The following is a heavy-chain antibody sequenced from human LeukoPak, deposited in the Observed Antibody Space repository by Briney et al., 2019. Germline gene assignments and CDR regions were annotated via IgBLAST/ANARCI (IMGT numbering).Heavy chain of an antibody. CDR3: ARDKGVLHYDSSGHKWSFDY. V-gene: IGHV3-21*01. CDR2: ISSSSSYI. D-gene: IGHD3-22*01. J-gene: IGHJ4*02. CDR1: GFTFDDYG. Sequence: GGSLRLSCAASGFTFDDYGMSWVRQAPGKGLEWISSISSSSSYIYYADSVKGRFTISRDNAKNSLYLQMNSLRAEDTAVYYCARDKGVLHYDSSGHKWSFDYWGQGTLVTVSS.